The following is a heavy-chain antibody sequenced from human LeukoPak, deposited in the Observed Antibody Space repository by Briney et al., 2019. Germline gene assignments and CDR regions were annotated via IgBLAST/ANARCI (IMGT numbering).Heavy chain of an antibody. V-gene: IGHV3-23*01. J-gene: IGHJ1*01. CDR1: GFPFSTYA. CDR3: AQQVGYCSSGSCYFTY. CDR2: ISNTGGST. Sequence: GGSLRLSCAASGFPFSTYAMSWVRQAPGKGLEWVSAISNTGGSTYYADSVKGRFTISRDKSKNTLSLQMNSLRAEDTAVYYCAQQVGYCSSGSCYFTYWGQGTLVTVSS. D-gene: IGHD2-15*01.